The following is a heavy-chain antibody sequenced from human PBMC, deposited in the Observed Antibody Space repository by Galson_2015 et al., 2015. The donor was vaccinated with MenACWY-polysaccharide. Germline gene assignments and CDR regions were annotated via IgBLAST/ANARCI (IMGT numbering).Heavy chain of an antibody. Sequence: SVRLSCKASGFTFSSYAISWVRQAPGQGLEWMGGIIHFFGEANYAQKLQGRVTITADESTSTDYMKLSSLRSEDTAVYYCARDHRVDFWSGSWEYSSYMDFWGKGTTVTVSS. CDR3: ARDHRVDFWSGSWEYSSYMDF. J-gene: IGHJ6*03. D-gene: IGHD3-3*01. CDR1: GFTFSSYA. CDR2: IIHFFGEA. V-gene: IGHV1-69*13.